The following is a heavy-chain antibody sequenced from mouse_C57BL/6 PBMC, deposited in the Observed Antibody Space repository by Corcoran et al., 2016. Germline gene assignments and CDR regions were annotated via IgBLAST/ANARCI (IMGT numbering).Heavy chain of an antibody. J-gene: IGHJ2*01. CDR2: INPNNGGT. Sequence: EVQLQQSGPELVKPGASVKISCKASGYTYTDYYMNWVKQSHGKSLEWIGDINPNNGGTSYNQKFKGKATLTVDKYSSTAYMELRSLTSEDSAVYYCARSDSSGPPDYWGQGTTLTVSS. V-gene: IGHV1-26*01. CDR1: GYTYTDYY. CDR3: ARSDSSGPPDY. D-gene: IGHD3-2*02.